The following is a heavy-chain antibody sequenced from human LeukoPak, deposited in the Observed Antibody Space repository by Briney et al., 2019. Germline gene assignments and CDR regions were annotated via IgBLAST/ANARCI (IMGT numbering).Heavy chain of an antibody. Sequence: ASVKVSCKASGYIFTGYYMHWVRQAPGQGLEWMGWINPNSGGTNYAQKFQGRLTMTRDTSINTAYMELSRLRSDDTAVYYCARRIQLWCAFDIWGQGTMVTVSS. CDR1: GYIFTGYY. J-gene: IGHJ3*02. V-gene: IGHV1-2*02. D-gene: IGHD5-18*01. CDR2: INPNSGGT. CDR3: ARRIQLWCAFDI.